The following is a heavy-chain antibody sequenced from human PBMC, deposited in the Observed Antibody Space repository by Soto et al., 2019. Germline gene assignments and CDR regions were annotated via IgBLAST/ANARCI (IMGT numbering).Heavy chain of an antibody. V-gene: IGHV1-18*01. CDR1: GYTFTNFG. D-gene: IGHD3-22*01. CDR3: ARGSGYYYWDDY. J-gene: IGHJ4*02. CDR2: ISAYNGNT. Sequence: ASVNVSCKASGYTFTNFGISWVRQAPGQGLEWMGWISAYNGNTNYAQNFQGRVTMTTDTSTSTAYMELRSLRSDDTAVYYCARGSGYYYWDDYWGQGTLVTVSS.